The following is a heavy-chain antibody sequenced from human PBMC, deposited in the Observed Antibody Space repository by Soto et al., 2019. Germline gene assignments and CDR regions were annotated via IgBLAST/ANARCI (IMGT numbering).Heavy chain of an antibody. D-gene: IGHD6-19*01. V-gene: IGHV3-23*01. Sequence: EVLLLESGGGLVQPGGSLRLSCAASGFTFSSYAMSWVRQAPGKGLEWVSAISGSGGSTYYADSVKGRFTISRDNSKNTLYLQMNSLRAEDTAVYYCAKPDSSGWGDYYYYYMDVWGKGTTVTVSS. CDR3: AKPDSSGWGDYYYYYMDV. CDR2: ISGSGGST. CDR1: GFTFSSYA. J-gene: IGHJ6*03.